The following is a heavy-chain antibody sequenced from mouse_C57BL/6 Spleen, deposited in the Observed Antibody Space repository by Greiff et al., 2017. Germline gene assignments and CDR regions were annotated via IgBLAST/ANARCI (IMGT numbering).Heavy chain of an antibody. CDR2: IHPNSGST. CDR3: ARSMVTWYFDY. V-gene: IGHV1-64*01. J-gene: IGHJ2*01. Sequence: QVQLQQPGAELVKPGASVKLSCKASGYTFTSYWMHWVKQRPGQGLEWIGMIHPNSGSTNYNEKFKSKATLTVDKSSSTAYMQLSSLTSEDSAVYYCARSMVTWYFDYWGQGTTLTVSS. CDR1: GYTFTSYW. D-gene: IGHD2-2*01.